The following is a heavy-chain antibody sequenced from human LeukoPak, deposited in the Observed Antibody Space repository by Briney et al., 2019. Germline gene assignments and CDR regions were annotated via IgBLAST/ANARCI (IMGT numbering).Heavy chain of an antibody. CDR2: ISSSGSTI. CDR3: ARVDCSSTSCYYYYGMDV. CDR1: GFTFSSYA. D-gene: IGHD2-2*01. V-gene: IGHV3-21*04. Sequence: GGSLRLSCAASGFTFSSYAMSWVRQAPGKGLEWVSAISSSGSTIYYADSVKGRFTISRDNAKNSLYLQVNSLRAEDTAVYYCARVDCSSTSCYYYYGMDVWGQGTTVTVSS. J-gene: IGHJ6*02.